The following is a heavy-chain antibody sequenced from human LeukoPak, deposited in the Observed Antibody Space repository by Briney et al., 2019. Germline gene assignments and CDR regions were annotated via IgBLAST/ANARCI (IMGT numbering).Heavy chain of an antibody. CDR1: GGSISSSSYY. V-gene: IGHV4-39*01. CDR3: ARQAGAAAGIVAGWFDP. D-gene: IGHD6-13*01. Sequence: SETLSLTCTVSGGSISSSSYYWGWIRQPPGKGLEWIGSIYYSGSTYYNSSLKSRVTISVDTSKNQFSLELSSVTAADTAVYSCARQAGAAAGIVAGWFDPWGQGTLVTVSS. J-gene: IGHJ5*02. CDR2: IYYSGST.